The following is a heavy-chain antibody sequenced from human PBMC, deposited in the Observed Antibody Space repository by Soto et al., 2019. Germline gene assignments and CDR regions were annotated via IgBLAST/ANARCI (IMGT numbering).Heavy chain of an antibody. CDR3: AKAIYSSSWTGPDY. Sequence: PGGSLRLSCAASGFTFSSYAMSWVRQAPGKGLEWVSAISGSGGSTYYADSVKGRFTISRDNSKNTLYLQMNSLRAEDTAVYYCAKAIYSSSWTGPDYWGQGTLVTVS. CDR2: ISGSGGST. CDR1: GFTFSSYA. V-gene: IGHV3-23*01. D-gene: IGHD6-13*01. J-gene: IGHJ4*02.